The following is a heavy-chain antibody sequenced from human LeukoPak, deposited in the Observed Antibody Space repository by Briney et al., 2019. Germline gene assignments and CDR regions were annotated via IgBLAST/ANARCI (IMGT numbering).Heavy chain of an antibody. D-gene: IGHD5-18*01. V-gene: IGHV3-23*01. CDR3: AIGAMVNNFDY. J-gene: IGHJ4*02. CDR2: ISGSGGST. Sequence: GGSLRLSCAASGFTFSSYAMSWVRQAPGKGLEWVSAISGSGGSTYYADSAKGRVPLSRDNSKNTLHLHMKSLRAEDTDVYNCAIGAMVNNFDYWGQGTLVTVSS. CDR1: GFTFSSYA.